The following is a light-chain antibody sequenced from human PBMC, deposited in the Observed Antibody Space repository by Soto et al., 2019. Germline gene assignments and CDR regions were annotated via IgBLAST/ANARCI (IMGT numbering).Light chain of an antibody. CDR2: EVS. Sequence: QSALTQPPSASGSLGQSVTISCTGTSSDVGGYNYVSWYQQHPGKAPKFMIYEVSKRPSGVPDRFSGSKSGNTASLTVSGLQGEVEGDYYLSSYAGSKKVVFGGGTKVTVL. J-gene: IGLJ2*01. CDR3: SSYAGSKKVV. V-gene: IGLV2-8*01. CDR1: SSDVGGYNY.